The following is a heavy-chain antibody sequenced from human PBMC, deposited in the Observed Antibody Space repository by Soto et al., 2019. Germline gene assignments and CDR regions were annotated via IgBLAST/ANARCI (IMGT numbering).Heavy chain of an antibody. V-gene: IGHV4-4*07. J-gene: IGHJ3*01. D-gene: IGHD4-17*01. CDR3: ARARLRAVYAFDF. CDR2: IFHTGTT. Sequence: SATLCLTSTVSRGYVNTFHWRWVRQPAAKGLEWIGRIFHTGTTYYNPSLTSRVTISVDTSQNLFSLKLSSVTAADTAMYYCARARLRAVYAFDFWGQGTMVTVSS. CDR1: RGYVNTFH.